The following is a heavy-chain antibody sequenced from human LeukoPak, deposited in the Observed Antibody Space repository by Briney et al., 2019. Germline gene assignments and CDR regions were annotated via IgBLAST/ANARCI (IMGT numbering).Heavy chain of an antibody. CDR1: GFTFSSYE. CDR3: ARSDDSSGYYSN. J-gene: IGHJ4*02. V-gene: IGHV3-48*03. Sequence: GGSLRLSCAASGFTFSSYEMNWVRQAPGKGXEWVSYISSSGSTIYYADSVKGRLTISRDNAKNTVYLQMNSLRAEDTAMYYCARSDDSSGYYSNWGQGTLVTVSS. D-gene: IGHD3-22*01. CDR2: ISSSGSTI.